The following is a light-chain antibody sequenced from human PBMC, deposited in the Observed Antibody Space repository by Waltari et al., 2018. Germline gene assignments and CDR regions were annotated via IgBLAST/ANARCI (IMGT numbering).Light chain of an antibody. J-gene: IGKJ2*01. CDR1: QSILYSSNHKNY. CDR2: WAS. V-gene: IGKV4-1*01. Sequence: DIVMTQSPDSLAVSLGERATFNCKSSQSILYSSNHKNYLAWYQQKPGQPPKLLISWASTRESGVPDRVSGSGSGTDFTLTISSLQAEDVAVYYCHQYYTTPYTFGQGTKLEIK. CDR3: HQYYTTPYT.